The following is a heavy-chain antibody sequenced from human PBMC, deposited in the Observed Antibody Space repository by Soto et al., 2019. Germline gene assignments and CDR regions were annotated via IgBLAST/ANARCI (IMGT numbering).Heavy chain of an antibody. CDR2: ISDSGST. V-gene: IGHV3-23*01. J-gene: IGHJ4*02. CDR3: AKGGLGDCSTTSCLFHFDY. D-gene: IGHD2-2*01. CDR1: GFTFIRYA. Sequence: GGSLILSCTASGFTFIRYAMSWVRQAPGKGLEWVSTISDSGSTYYAESVKGRLTISRDNSKHTLYLQMNSLRAEDTAVYYCAKGGLGDCSTTSCLFHFDYWSLGA.